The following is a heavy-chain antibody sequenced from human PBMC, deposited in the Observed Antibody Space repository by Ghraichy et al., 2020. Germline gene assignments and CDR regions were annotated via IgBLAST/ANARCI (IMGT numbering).Heavy chain of an antibody. J-gene: IGHJ6*02. CDR1: GGSISSYY. V-gene: IGHV4-59*01. CDR3: ARGVIDRGGYGMDV. CDR2: IYYSGST. Sequence: SETLSLTCTVSGGSISSYYWSWIRQPPGKRLEWIGYIYYSGSTNYNPSLKSRVSISVDTSKNQFSLKLSSVTAADTAVYYCARGVIDRGGYGMDVWGQGTTVTVSS. D-gene: IGHD3-10*01.